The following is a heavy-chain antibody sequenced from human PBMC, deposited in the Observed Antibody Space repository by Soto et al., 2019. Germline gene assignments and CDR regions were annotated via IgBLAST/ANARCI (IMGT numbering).Heavy chain of an antibody. Sequence: PGGSLRLSYTASGFTFRSYGLIWLRQAPGKGLEWVSAIRNTACTNTYYADSGKGRYMVSRDNSKNTLYLQVDSLKTEDTALYSCAGWNNDYWGQGTQVTVSS. D-gene: IGHD1-1*01. CDR2: IRNTACTNT. CDR1: GFTFRSYG. CDR3: AGWNNDY. J-gene: IGHJ4*02. V-gene: IGHV3-23*01.